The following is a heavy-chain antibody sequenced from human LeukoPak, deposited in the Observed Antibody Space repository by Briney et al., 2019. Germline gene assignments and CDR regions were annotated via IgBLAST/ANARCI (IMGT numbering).Heavy chain of an antibody. Sequence: SETLSLTCTVSGGSISSHYWSWIRQPPGKGLEWIGSIYYSGSTYYNPSLKSRVTISVDTSKNQFSLKLSSVTAADTAVHYCAKDISGGDCPDYWGQGTLVTVSS. CDR3: AKDISGGDCPDY. V-gene: IGHV4-59*04. CDR2: IYYSGST. J-gene: IGHJ4*02. D-gene: IGHD2-21*02. CDR1: GGSISSHY.